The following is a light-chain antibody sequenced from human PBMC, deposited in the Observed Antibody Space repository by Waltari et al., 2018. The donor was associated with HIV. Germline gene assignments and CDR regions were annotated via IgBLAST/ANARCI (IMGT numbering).Light chain of an antibody. J-gene: IGLJ2*01. CDR1: GSNIGRNN. CDR3: AAWDDSLNGPV. Sequence: QSVLTQSPSASGTPGQRVTISCSGSGSNIGRNNVHSYQQVPRTAPKLLIYRNNRRPSGVPDRFSGSKSGASASLAISGLQSEDEADYYCAAWDDSLNGPVFGGGTRLTVL. V-gene: IGLV1-44*01. CDR2: RNN.